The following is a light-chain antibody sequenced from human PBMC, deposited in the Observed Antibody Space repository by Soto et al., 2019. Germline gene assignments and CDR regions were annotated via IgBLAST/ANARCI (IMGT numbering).Light chain of an antibody. J-gene: IGKJ5*01. CDR2: DAS. Sequence: EIVLTQSPATLSLSPWERAPLSCRASQSVRSYFAWYQQKPGQAPRLLIFDASIRVPTTPARFSGSVSGTDFTLTISSLEPEDSAVYYCQQRHMWPITFGQGTRLEIK. CDR1: QSVRSY. V-gene: IGKV3-11*01. CDR3: QQRHMWPIT.